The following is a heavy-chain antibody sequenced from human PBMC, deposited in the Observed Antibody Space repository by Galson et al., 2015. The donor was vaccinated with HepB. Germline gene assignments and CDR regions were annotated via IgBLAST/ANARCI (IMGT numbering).Heavy chain of an antibody. CDR2: IRSKPNNYAT. J-gene: IGHJ5*02. D-gene: IGHD1-1*01. V-gene: IGHV3-73*01. Sequence: SLRLSCAASGFTFSGSTIHWVRQASGKGLEWVGRIRSKPNNYATAYAASVKGRFTFSRDDSKNTASLQMNSLRAEDTAVYYSAAGSTYKDTNWFDPWGQGTLVTVSS. CDR1: GFTFSGST. CDR3: AAGSTYKDTNWFDP.